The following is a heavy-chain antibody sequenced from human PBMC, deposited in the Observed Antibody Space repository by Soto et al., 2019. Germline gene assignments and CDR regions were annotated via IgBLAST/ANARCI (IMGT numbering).Heavy chain of an antibody. J-gene: IGHJ4*02. CDR3: ARDIGGYIEIDS. CDR2: IYYSGTT. D-gene: IGHD5-18*01. CDR1: GGFVSRGSYY. Sequence: SETLSVTCTVSGGFVSRGSYYWSWIRQAPGKGLERIGYIYYSGTTYYNPSLNSRVTISVDTSKNQFSLELSSVTAADTAVYFFARDIGGYIEIDSLGQGTLVTVSS. V-gene: IGHV4-61*01.